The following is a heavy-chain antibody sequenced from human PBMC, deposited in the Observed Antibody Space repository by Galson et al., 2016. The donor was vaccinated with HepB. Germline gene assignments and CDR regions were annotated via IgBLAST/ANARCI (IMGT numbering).Heavy chain of an antibody. J-gene: IGHJ4*02. CDR1: GGTFSSYA. D-gene: IGHD3-22*01. CDR3: ARGDPYDSSGYPELTIDY. CDR2: IIPIFGTA. Sequence: SVKVSCKASGGTFSSYAISWVRQAPGQGLEWMGGIIPIFGTANYAQKFQGRVTITADESTSTVHMELSSLRSEDTAVYYCARGDPYDSSGYPELTIDYWGQGTLVTVSS. V-gene: IGHV1-69*13.